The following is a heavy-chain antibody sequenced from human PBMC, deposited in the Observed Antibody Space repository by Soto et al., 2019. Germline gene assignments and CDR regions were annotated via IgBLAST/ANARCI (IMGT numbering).Heavy chain of an antibody. Sequence: QVQLQESGPGLVKPSQTLSLTCTVSGGSISSGGYYWSWIRQHPGKGLEWIGYIYYSGSTYYNPSRKSRVTISVDTSKNQFSLKLSSVTAADTAVYYCARGHSSIAAYEYYFDYWGQGTLVTVSS. D-gene: IGHD6-6*01. V-gene: IGHV4-31*03. CDR1: GGSISSGGYY. CDR3: ARGHSSIAAYEYYFDY. J-gene: IGHJ4*02. CDR2: IYYSGST.